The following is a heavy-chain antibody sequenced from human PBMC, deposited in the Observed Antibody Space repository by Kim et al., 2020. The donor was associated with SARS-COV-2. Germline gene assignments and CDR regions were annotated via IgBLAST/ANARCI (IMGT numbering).Heavy chain of an antibody. CDR3: ATDLAIVGATIVIY. V-gene: IGHV1-24*01. CDR2: FDPEDGET. CDR1: GYTLTELS. D-gene: IGHD1-26*01. Sequence: ASVKVSCKVSGYTLTELSMHWVRQAPGKGLEWMGGFDPEDGETIYAQKFQGRVTMTEDTSTDTAYMELSSLRSEDTAVYYCATDLAIVGATIVIYWGQGTLVTVSS. J-gene: IGHJ4*02.